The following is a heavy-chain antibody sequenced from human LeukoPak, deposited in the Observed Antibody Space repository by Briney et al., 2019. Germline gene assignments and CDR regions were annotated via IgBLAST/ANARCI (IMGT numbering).Heavy chain of an antibody. V-gene: IGHV4-39*01. CDR2: VYYTGST. Sequence: KPSETLSLTCTVSGGSISVSNFYWGWIRQPPGKGLEWIGTVYYTGSTYYSPSLKSRVTISVDTSKNQFSLKANSVTAADTAVYFCARLSGGNPAPWGQGTRVTVSS. D-gene: IGHD1-14*01. CDR1: GGSISVSNFY. J-gene: IGHJ5*02. CDR3: ARLSGGNPAP.